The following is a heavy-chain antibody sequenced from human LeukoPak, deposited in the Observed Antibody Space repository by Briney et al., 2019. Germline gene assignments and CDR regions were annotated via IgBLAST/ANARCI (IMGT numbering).Heavy chain of an antibody. CDR1: GGSISSGSYY. CDR3: AGGSSGWFEKRDYFDY. D-gene: IGHD6-19*01. J-gene: IGHJ4*02. Sequence: PSQTLSLTCTVSGGSISSGSYYWSWIRQPAGKGLEWIGRIYTSGRTNYNPSLKSRVTISVDTSKNQFSLKLSSVTAADTAVYYCAGGSSGWFEKRDYFDYWGQGTLVTVSS. CDR2: IYTSGRT. V-gene: IGHV4-61*02.